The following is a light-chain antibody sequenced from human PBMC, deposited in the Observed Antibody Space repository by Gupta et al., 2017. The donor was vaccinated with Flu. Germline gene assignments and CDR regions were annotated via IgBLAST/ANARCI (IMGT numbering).Light chain of an antibody. J-gene: IGKJ4*01. CDR2: AAS. V-gene: IGKV1-39*01. CDR3: QQSYGTPLI. CDR1: QNIGNY. Sequence: DIQTTQIPSSVSASVGDRVTIICRASQNIGNYVSWYQQKAGKAPKLLIYAASNLQTGVPSRFSGSGSGTDFTLTITSLQPEDFATYYCQQSYGTPLIFGGGTKVEMK.